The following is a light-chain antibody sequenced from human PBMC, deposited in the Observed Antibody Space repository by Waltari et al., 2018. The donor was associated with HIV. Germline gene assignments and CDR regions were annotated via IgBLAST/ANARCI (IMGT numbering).Light chain of an antibody. Sequence: EIVLTQSPGTLSLSPGERGTLSCRASQRVSSTYLAWYQQKPGQAPRLLIYAASSRASGIPDRFGGSGSGTDFTLTISRLEPEDVAVYYCQQYYSTPLTFGQGTKLEIK. J-gene: IGKJ2*01. V-gene: IGKV3-20*01. CDR2: AAS. CDR1: QRVSSTY. CDR3: QQYYSTPLT.